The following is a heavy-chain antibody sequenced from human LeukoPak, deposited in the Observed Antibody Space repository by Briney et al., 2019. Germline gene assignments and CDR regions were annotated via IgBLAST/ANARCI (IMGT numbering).Heavy chain of an antibody. CDR1: GGSVSHYY. Sequence: SETLSLTCTVSGGSVSHYYWNWIRQPPGKGLEWIGYIYTSGSTNYNPSLKSRVTMSVDTSKNQFSLKLSSVTAADTAVYYCARVSTGGRYDYWGQGTLVTVSS. J-gene: IGHJ4*02. CDR2: IYTSGST. D-gene: IGHD1-14*01. V-gene: IGHV4-4*09. CDR3: ARVSTGGRYDY.